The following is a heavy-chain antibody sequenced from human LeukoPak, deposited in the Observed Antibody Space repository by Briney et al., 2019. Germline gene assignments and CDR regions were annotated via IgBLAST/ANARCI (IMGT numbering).Heavy chain of an antibody. Sequence: GGSLRLSCAASGFTFSSYGMHWVRQGPGKGLGWVAFISYDGGEKYYVDSVKGRFSISRDNSQNTLYVQMSSLRAEDTAVYYCAKGSSSGRPYFFDNWGQGTLVTVSS. CDR3: AKGSSSGRPYFFDN. D-gene: IGHD3-10*01. V-gene: IGHV3-30*18. CDR2: ISYDGGEK. J-gene: IGHJ4*02. CDR1: GFTFSSYG.